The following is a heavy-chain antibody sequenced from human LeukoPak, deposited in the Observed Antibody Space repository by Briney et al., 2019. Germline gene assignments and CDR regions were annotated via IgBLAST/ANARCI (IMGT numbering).Heavy chain of an antibody. V-gene: IGHV3-30-3*01. D-gene: IGHD3-22*01. CDR2: ISYDGSNK. CDR1: GFTFSSYA. CDR3: ARDRLNYYDSSGYCDY. J-gene: IGHJ4*02. Sequence: PGGSLRLSCAASGFTFSSYAMHWVRQAPGKGLEWVAVISYDGSNKYYADSVKGRFTISRDNSKNTLYLQMNSLRAEDTAVYYCARDRLNYYDSSGYCDYWGQGTLVTVSS.